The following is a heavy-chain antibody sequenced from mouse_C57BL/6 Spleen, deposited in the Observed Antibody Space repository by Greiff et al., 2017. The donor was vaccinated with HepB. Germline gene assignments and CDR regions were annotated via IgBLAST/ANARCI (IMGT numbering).Heavy chain of an antibody. Sequence: EVMLVESGGGLVQPKGSLKLSCAASGFSFNTYAMNWVRQAPGKGLEWVARIRSKSNNYATYYADSVKDRFTISRDDSESMLYLQMNNLKTEDTAMYYCVRQGTGTGAMDYWGQGTSVTVSS. V-gene: IGHV10-1*01. D-gene: IGHD4-1*01. CDR3: VRQGTGTGAMDY. CDR1: GFSFNTYA. CDR2: IRSKSNNYAT. J-gene: IGHJ4*01.